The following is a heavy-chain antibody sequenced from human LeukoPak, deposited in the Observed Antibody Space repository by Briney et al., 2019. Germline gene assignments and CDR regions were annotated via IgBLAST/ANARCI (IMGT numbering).Heavy chain of an antibody. CDR1: GGSISSGGYY. CDR2: IYYSGST. CDR3: ARHRGYSYGRGGYYFDY. Sequence: PSETLSLTCTVSGGSISSGGYYWSWIRQHPGKGLEWIGYIYYSGSTYYNPSLKSRVTISVDTSKNQFSLKLSSVTAADTAVYYCARHRGYSYGRGGYYFDYWGQGTLVTVSS. V-gene: IGHV4-31*03. D-gene: IGHD5-18*01. J-gene: IGHJ4*02.